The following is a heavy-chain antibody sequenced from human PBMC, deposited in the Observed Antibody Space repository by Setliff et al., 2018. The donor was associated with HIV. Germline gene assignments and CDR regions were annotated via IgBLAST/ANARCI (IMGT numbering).Heavy chain of an antibody. Sequence: SETLSLTCTVSGGSISSGSYCWSWIRQPAGKGLEWIGHIYTSGSTNYNPSLKSRVTISVDTSKNQFSLKLSSVTAADTAVYYCARHPNDYDSSGYSLQGYFDYWGQGTLVTVSS. CDR2: IYTSGST. CDR3: ARHPNDYDSSGYSLQGYFDY. J-gene: IGHJ4*02. CDR1: GGSISSGSYC. D-gene: IGHD3-22*01. V-gene: IGHV4-61*09.